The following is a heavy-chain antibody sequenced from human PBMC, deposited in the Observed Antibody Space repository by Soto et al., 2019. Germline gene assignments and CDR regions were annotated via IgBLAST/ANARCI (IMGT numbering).Heavy chain of an antibody. CDR1: GGSVSSGSYY. V-gene: IGHV4-61*01. CDR2: LYYSGST. CDR3: ARGTGQWLALDY. J-gene: IGHJ4*02. D-gene: IGHD6-19*01. Sequence: QVQLQESVPGLVKPSETLSLTCTVSGGSVSSGSYYWSWLRQPPGRGLEWSGYLYYSGSTNYNPPLKSRVTISVDTSKNQFSLKLSSVTAADTAVYYCARGTGQWLALDYWGQGTLVTVSS.